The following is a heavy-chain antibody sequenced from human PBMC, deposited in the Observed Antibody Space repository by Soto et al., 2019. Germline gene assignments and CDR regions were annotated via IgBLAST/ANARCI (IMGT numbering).Heavy chain of an antibody. V-gene: IGHV4-34*01. Sequence: QVQLQQWGAGRLKPSETLSLTCAVYGQSFSGHTWSWIRQSPGKGLEWIGEISQSGSTYYNPSLKTRVTISADTSKNQFSLTLNSVTAADTGVFYCARGSGIAVIPGELEDVHYDYWGQGTLVSVSS. CDR2: ISQSGST. CDR1: GQSFSGHT. CDR3: ARGSGIAVIPGELEDVHYDY. D-gene: IGHD2-2*01. J-gene: IGHJ4*02.